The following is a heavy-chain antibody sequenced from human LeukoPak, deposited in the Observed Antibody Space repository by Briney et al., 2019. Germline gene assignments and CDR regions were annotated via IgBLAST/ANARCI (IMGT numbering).Heavy chain of an antibody. Sequence: GRSLRLSCAASGFTFNDYYMSWIRQAPGKGLEWLSYINIGGTNTHYADSVKGRFTISRDNAKKSLYLEMNNLRAEDTAVYYCATDGAGFDTWGQGVLVTVSS. CDR2: INIGGTNT. CDR1: GFTFNDYY. CDR3: ATDGAGFDT. J-gene: IGHJ5*02. V-gene: IGHV3-11*01.